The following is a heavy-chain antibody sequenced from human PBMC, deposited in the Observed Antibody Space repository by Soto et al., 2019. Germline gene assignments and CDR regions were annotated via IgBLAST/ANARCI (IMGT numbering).Heavy chain of an antibody. CDR2: INHSGST. D-gene: IGHD2-8*01. CDR3: ARAMYAHLDP. J-gene: IGHJ5*02. CDR1: GGSFSGYY. V-gene: IGHV4-34*01. Sequence: PSETLSLTCAVYGGSFSGYYWSWIRQPPGKGLEWIGEINHSGSTNYNPSLKSRVTISVDTSKNQFSLKLSSVTAADTAVYYCARAMYAHLDPWGQGTLVTVPQ.